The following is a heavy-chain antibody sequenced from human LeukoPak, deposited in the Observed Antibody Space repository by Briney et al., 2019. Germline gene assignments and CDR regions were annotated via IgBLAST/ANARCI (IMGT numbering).Heavy chain of an antibody. CDR2: TYYRSKWYN. CDR3: ARGKFRGSGSYYYFDY. J-gene: IGHJ4*02. CDR1: GDSVSSNSAA. D-gene: IGHD3-10*01. V-gene: IGHV6-1*01. Sequence: SQTLSLTCAISGDSVSSNSAAWNWIRQPPSRGLEWLGRTYYRSKWYNDYAVSVKSRITINPDTSKNQFSLQLNSVTPEDTAVYYCARGKFRGSGSYYYFDYWGQGTLVTVSS.